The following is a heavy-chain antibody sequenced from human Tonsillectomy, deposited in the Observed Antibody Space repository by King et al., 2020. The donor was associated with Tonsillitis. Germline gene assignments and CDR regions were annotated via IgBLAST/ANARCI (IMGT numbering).Heavy chain of an antibody. CDR2: LIPIFVTA. D-gene: IGHD1-1*01. Sequence: QLVQSGADVKKPGSSVKVSCKASVCTFSSYAISWLRQAPGQGLEWMGWLIPIFVTANNAQKFQGRVTITADESTSTAYMELSSLRSEDTAVYYCARGRWMLWGQGTLVTVSS. CDR1: VCTFSSYA. J-gene: IGHJ4*02. CDR3: ARGRWML. V-gene: IGHV1-69*01.